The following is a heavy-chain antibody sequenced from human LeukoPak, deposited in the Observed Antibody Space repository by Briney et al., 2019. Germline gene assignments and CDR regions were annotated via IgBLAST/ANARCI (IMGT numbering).Heavy chain of an antibody. Sequence: SETLSLTCTVSGGSISSYYWSWIRQPPGKGLEWIGYIYYSGSTNYNPSLKSRVTISVDRSKNQFSLKLSSVTAADTAVYYCARASSTDYYDSSGYPGAFDIWGQGTMVTVSS. V-gene: IGHV4-59*12. CDR2: IYYSGST. D-gene: IGHD3-22*01. CDR1: GGSISSYY. CDR3: ARASSTDYYDSSGYPGAFDI. J-gene: IGHJ3*02.